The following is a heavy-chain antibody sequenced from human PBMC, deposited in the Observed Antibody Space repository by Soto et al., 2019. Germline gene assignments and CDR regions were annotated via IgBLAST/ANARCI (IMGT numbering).Heavy chain of an antibody. CDR3: VKWHTSNFDSLPFTGFDF. J-gene: IGHJ4*02. Sequence: LRLSCVGSGFTFSDSVMAWVRQAPGKGLKWLSVMSGDGRTRYALSVTGRFTISRDNSKNTLYLQMRSLRAEDAAAYYCVKWHTSNFDSLPFTGFDFWGQGTQVTVSS. V-gene: IGHV3-23*01. CDR2: MSGDGRT. CDR1: GFTFSDSV. D-gene: IGHD3-22*01.